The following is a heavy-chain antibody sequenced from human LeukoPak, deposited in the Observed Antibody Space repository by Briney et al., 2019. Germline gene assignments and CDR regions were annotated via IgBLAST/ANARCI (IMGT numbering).Heavy chain of an antibody. V-gene: IGHV4-59*01. CDR2: IYYSGST. D-gene: IGHD6-19*01. J-gene: IGHJ4*02. CDR3: ARVVSRGWSYYFDY. CDR1: GGSISSYY. Sequence: SETLSLTCTVSGGSISSYYWSWIRQPPGKGLEWIGYIYYSGSTNYNPSLKSRVTISVDTSKNQFSLKLSSVTAADTAVYYCARVVSRGWSYYFDYWGQGTLVTVSS.